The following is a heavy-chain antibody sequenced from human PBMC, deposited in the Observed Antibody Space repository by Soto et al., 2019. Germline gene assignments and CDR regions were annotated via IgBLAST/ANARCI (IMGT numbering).Heavy chain of an antibody. CDR2: IWYDGSNK. CDR3: ARVNGGYYLADY. Sequence: QVQLVESGGGVVQPGRSLRLSCAASGFTFSSYGMHWVRQAPGKGLEWVAVIWYDGSNKYYADSVKGRFTISRDNSKNTLYLKMNSLRAEDTAVYYCARVNGGYYLADYWGQGTLVTVSS. V-gene: IGHV3-33*01. J-gene: IGHJ4*02. D-gene: IGHD3-22*01. CDR1: GFTFSSYG.